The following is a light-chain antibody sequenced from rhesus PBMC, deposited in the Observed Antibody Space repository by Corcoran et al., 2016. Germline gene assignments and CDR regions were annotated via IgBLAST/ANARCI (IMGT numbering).Light chain of an antibody. CDR3: PQLNSYPLT. Sequence: DIQMTQSPSSLSASVGDTVTITFRASQGISSYLNWFQQKPGKAPKLLIYDASSLESGVPSSFSGSGSGADCTLTISSLQPEDFAAYYCPQLNSYPLTFGGGTKVEV. CDR1: QGISSY. CDR2: DAS. V-gene: IGKV1-28*03. J-gene: IGKJ4*01.